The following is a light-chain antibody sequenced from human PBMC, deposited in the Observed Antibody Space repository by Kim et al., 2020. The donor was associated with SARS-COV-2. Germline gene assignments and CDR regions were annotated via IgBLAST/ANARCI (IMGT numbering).Light chain of an antibody. CDR1: SSNIGAGYD. Sequence: RVTISCTGSSSNIGAGYDVHWYQQLPGTAPKLLIYGNNNRPSGVPDRFSGSKSDTSASLAITGLQAEDEADYYCQSYDSSLSASVVFGGGTQLTVL. J-gene: IGLJ2*01. V-gene: IGLV1-40*01. CDR2: GNN. CDR3: QSYDSSLSASVV.